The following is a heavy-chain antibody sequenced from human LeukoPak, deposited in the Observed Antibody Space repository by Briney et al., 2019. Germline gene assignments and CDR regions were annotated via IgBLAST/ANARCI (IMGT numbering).Heavy chain of an antibody. Sequence: SETLSLTCTVSGGSISSYYWSWIRQPPGKGLEWIGYIYYSGSTNYNPSLKSRVTISVDTSKNQFSLKLSSVTAADTAVYFCARSTYDILTGYPTFDYWGQGTLVTVSS. V-gene: IGHV4-59*08. CDR1: GGSISSYY. CDR3: ARSTYDILTGYPTFDY. CDR2: IYYSGST. J-gene: IGHJ4*02. D-gene: IGHD3-9*01.